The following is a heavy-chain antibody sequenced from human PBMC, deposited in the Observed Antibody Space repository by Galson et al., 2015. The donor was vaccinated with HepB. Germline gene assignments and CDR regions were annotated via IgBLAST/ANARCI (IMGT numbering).Heavy chain of an antibody. V-gene: IGHV1-69*13. CDR1: GGTFGTSG. Sequence: SVKVSCKASGGTFGTSGISWVRQAPGQGLEWMGGIIPIFGSANYAQQFQGRVTITADESTSTAYMEVSSLSSEDTAVYYCARDNSDTDTIMLTPSYYHMDVWGKGTTVTVSS. J-gene: IGHJ6*03. D-gene: IGHD3-16*01. CDR3: ARDNSDTDTIMLTPSYYHMDV. CDR2: IIPIFGSA.